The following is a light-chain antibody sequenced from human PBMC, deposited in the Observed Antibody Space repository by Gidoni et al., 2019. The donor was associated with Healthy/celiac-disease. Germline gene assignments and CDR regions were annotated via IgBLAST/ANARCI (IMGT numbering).Light chain of an antibody. CDR2: DVS. CDR1: SSEGGGYNY. Sequence: QAALTHPRHVSGSPGQAVTISWPGTSSEGGGYNYVSCYQQHPVKAPKLVIYDVSKRPSGVPDRFSGSKSGNTASLTISGLQAEDEADYYCCSYAGSYTYVFGTGTKVTVL. V-gene: IGLV2-11*01. J-gene: IGLJ1*01. CDR3: CSYAGSYTYV.